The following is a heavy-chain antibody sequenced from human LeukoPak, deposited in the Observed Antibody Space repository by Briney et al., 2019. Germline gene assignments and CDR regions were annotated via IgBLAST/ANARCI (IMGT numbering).Heavy chain of an antibody. CDR1: GGTFSIYA. J-gene: IGHJ5*02. D-gene: IGHD2-15*01. CDR2: IIPILGIA. V-gene: IGHV1-69*04. Sequence: GASVKVSCKASGGTFSIYAISWVRQAPGQGLEWMGRIIPILGIANYAQKFQGRVTITADKSTSTAHMELSSLRSEDTAVYYCARDLGRDNCSGGSCSTRFDPWGQGTLVTVSS. CDR3: ARDLGRDNCSGGSCSTRFDP.